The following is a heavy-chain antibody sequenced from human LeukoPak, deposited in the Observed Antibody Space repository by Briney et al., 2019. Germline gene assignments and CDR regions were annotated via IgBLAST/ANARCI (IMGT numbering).Heavy chain of an antibody. J-gene: IGHJ4*02. CDR2: ISSSGSVT. Sequence: GGSLRLSCEASGFTFSPYEMIWVRQAPGKGPEWISYISSSGSVTFYADSVRGRSIISRDNAKSSLYLQMNSLRSDDTAVYYCARVFRGSSPPTRGYWGQGTLVTVSS. D-gene: IGHD1-26*01. CDR3: ARVFRGSSPPTRGY. V-gene: IGHV3-48*03. CDR1: GFTFSPYE.